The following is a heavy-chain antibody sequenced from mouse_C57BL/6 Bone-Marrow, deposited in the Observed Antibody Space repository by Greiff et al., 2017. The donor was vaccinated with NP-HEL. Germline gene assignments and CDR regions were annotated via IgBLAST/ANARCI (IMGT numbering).Heavy chain of an antibody. CDR3: AREGYYMDY. D-gene: IGHD3-1*01. Sequence: QVQLKESGAELVRPGTSVKVSCKASGYAFTNYLIEWVKQRPGQGLEWIGVINPGSGGTNYNEKFKGKATLTADKSSSTDYMQLSSLTSEDSAVYFCAREGYYMDYWGQGTSVTVSS. CDR2: INPGSGGT. J-gene: IGHJ4*01. CDR1: GYAFTNYL. V-gene: IGHV1-54*01.